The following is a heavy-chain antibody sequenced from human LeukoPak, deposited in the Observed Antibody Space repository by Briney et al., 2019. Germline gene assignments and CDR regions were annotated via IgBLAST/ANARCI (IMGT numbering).Heavy chain of an antibody. CDR1: GFTFSSYS. CDR3: ARDGGYCSNTSCYYWFDP. D-gene: IGHD2-2*01. Sequence: PGGSLRLSCAASGFTFSSYSMNWVRQAPGKGLEWVSYISSSSSTIYYADSVKGRFTISRDNAKNSLYLQMNNLRAEDTAVYYCARDGGYCSNTSCYYWFDPWGQGTLVTVSS. V-gene: IGHV3-48*01. J-gene: IGHJ5*02. CDR2: ISSSSSTI.